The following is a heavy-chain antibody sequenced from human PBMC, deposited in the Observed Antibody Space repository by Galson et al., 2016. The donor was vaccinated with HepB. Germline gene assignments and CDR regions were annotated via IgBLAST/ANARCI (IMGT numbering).Heavy chain of an antibody. Sequence: SLRLSCAASGFLFSDYDMHWVRQAPGEGLEWVAVVFYDDSRKYYADFVKGRFSISRDNSKSSLYLDMSSLRAEDTAVYYCVRDISSSHFDLWGRGTLVTVTS. J-gene: IGHJ2*01. CDR1: GFLFSDYD. D-gene: IGHD2-2*01. CDR3: VRDISSSHFDL. CDR2: VFYDDSRK. V-gene: IGHV3-33*01.